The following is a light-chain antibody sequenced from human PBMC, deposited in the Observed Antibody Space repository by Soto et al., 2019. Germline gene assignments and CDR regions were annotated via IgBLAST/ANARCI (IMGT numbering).Light chain of an antibody. J-gene: IGKJ2*03. CDR3: QQYGSSSVYS. CDR2: GSS. V-gene: IGKV3-20*01. CDR1: HSISSAY. Sequence: VVLTQSPGTLSLSPGNRVTLSCRASHSISSAYIAWYQQKPGQTPRLLIYGSSSRASGVPDRFGGSGSGTEFTSTISRLEHADFVVSYCQQYGSSSVYSFGQGTKLEIK.